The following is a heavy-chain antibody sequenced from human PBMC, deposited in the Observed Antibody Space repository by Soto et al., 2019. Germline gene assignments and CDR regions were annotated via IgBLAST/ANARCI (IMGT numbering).Heavy chain of an antibody. CDR1: GYTFTSYY. J-gene: IGHJ1*01. V-gene: IGHV1-46*01. Sequence: ASVKVSCKASGYTFTSYYMHWVRQAPGQGLEWKGLINLIGGSTSYAQKFQGRVTMTRDTSTSTVYMDLSSLRSEDTAVYYCAIYLKPTVVKPATIQTVPYFQHWGQGTLVTVSS. D-gene: IGHD3-22*01. CDR2: INLIGGST. CDR3: AIYLKPTVVKPATIQTVPYFQH.